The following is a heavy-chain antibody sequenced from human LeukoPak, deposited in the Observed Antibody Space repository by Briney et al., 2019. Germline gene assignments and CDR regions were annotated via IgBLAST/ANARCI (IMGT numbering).Heavy chain of an antibody. V-gene: IGHV3-48*01. CDR2: ISSSSSTI. CDR3: ARELFGWYTQDGGDY. D-gene: IGHD6-19*01. Sequence: AGGSLRLSCAASGFTFSSYSMNWVRQAPGKGLEWVSYISSSSSTIYYADSVKGRFTISRDNAKNSLYLQMNSLRAEDTAVYYCARELFGWYTQDGGDYWGQGTLVTISS. J-gene: IGHJ4*02. CDR1: GFTFSSYS.